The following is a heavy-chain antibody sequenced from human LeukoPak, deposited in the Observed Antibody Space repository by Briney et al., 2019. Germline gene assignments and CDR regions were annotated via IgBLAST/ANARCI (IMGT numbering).Heavy chain of an antibody. CDR3: VRDFRSADY. V-gene: IGHV3-74*01. J-gene: IGHJ4*02. CDR2: ICPDGTVT. CDR1: GFTFSTYC. Sequence: GGSLRLSCAASGFTFSTYCMHWVRQAPGKGPMWVSRICPDGTVTNYADSVQARFIISRDNARNTVYLQMNSLRVEDTAVYYCVRDFRSADYWGQGTLVTVSS.